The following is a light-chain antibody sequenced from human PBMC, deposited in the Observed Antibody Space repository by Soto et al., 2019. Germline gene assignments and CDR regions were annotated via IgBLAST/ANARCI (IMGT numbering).Light chain of an antibody. CDR2: EVS. V-gene: IGLV2-14*01. Sequence: QLVLTQPASVSGSPGQSITISCTGTSSDVGGYNYVSWYQQHPGKAPKLMIYEVSNRPSGVSNRFSGSKSGNTASLTISGLQAEDEADYYCSSYTSSSTLVVFGTGTKVTVL. J-gene: IGLJ1*01. CDR1: SSDVGGYNY. CDR3: SSYTSSSTLVV.